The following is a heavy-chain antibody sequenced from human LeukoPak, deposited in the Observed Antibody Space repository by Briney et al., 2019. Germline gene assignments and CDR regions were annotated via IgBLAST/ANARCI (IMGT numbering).Heavy chain of an antibody. CDR1: GGTFSSYA. V-gene: IGHV1-69*01. CDR3: ARGPRGYSYGLSTYYFDY. CDR2: IIPIFGTA. J-gene: IGHJ4*02. D-gene: IGHD5-18*01. Sequence: SVKVSCKASGGTFSSYAISWVRQAPGQGLEWMGGIIPIFGTANYAQKFQGRVTITADESTSTAYMELSSLRSEDTAVYYCARGPRGYSYGLSTYYFDYWGQGTLITVSS.